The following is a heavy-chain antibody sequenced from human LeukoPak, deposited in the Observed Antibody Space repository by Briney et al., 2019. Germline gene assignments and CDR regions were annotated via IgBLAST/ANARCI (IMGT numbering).Heavy chain of an antibody. V-gene: IGHV3-7*01. CDR3: ASYRHSSSCYIY. J-gene: IGHJ4*02. Sequence: GGSLRLSCAASGFTFSHYWMTWVRQAPGKGLEWVANIKQDGSEKYYVDSVKGRFTISRDNAKNSLYLQMNSLRAEDTAVYFCASYRHSSSCYIYWGQGTLVTVSS. CDR1: GFTFSHYW. CDR2: IKQDGSEK. D-gene: IGHD6-13*01.